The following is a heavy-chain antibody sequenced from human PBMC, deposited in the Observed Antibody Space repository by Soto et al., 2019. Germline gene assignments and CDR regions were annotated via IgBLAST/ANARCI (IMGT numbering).Heavy chain of an antibody. CDR2: ITGGGGST. J-gene: IGHJ6*02. CDR1: GFTFSGYA. CDR3: ASDAEIFAAVAPPKRVGV. D-gene: IGHD2-21*02. V-gene: IGHV3-23*01. Sequence: GGSLRLSCAASGFTFSGYAMSWVRQAPGKGLEWVSAITGGGGSTYYADSVKGRFTISRDNSKDTLHLQMNSLRAEDTAEYYCASDAEIFAAVAPPKRVGVWGQGNTVTVSS.